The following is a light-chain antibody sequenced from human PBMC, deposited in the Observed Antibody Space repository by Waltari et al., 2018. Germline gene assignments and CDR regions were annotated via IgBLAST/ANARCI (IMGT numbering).Light chain of an antibody. CDR3: QQRNSRA. CDR2: AAS. Sequence: DIQLTQSPSFLSASVGARVTITCRASQGISSYLDWYQQRPGKAPKLLIYAASTLQTGVPSRFSGSGSGPEFTLTSSSLQPEDFATYYCQQRNSRAFGQGTKVEVK. V-gene: IGKV1-9*01. J-gene: IGKJ1*01. CDR1: QGISSY.